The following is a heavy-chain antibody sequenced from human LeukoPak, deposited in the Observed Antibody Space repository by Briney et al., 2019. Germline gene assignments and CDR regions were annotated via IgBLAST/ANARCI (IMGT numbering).Heavy chain of an antibody. D-gene: IGHD3-22*01. CDR3: ARVMGPYDSSGYYYFDY. Sequence: SETQSLTCAVSGGSISSGGYSWSWIRQPPGKGLEWIGYIYHSGSTYYNPSLKSRVTISVDRSKNQFSLKLSSVTAADTAVYYCARVMGPYDSSGYYYFDYWGQGTLVTVSS. CDR2: IYHSGST. J-gene: IGHJ4*02. V-gene: IGHV4-30-2*01. CDR1: GGSISSGGYS.